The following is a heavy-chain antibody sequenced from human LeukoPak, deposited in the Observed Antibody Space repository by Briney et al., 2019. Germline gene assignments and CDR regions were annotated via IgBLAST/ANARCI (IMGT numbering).Heavy chain of an antibody. CDR3: AGADPSGSGSWAYYYYYYMDV. D-gene: IGHD3-10*01. CDR2: TYHSGNT. V-gene: IGHV4-59*01. CDR1: GGSISTYF. Sequence: PSETLSLTCTVSGGSISTYFWSWIRQPPGKGLEWIGYTYHSGNTNYSPSLKSRVTISVETSNNQFSLKLSSVTAADTAVYYCAGADPSGSGSWAYYYYYYMDVWGKGSTVTVSS. J-gene: IGHJ6*03.